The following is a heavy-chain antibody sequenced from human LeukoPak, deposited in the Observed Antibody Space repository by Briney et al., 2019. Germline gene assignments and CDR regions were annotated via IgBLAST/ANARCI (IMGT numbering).Heavy chain of an antibody. CDR3: ARRLRAGPFDY. CDR2: IYYSGST. J-gene: IGHJ4*02. Sequence: PSETLSLTCTVSGDSISSSSYYWGWIRQPPGKGLEWIGSIYYSGSTNYNPSLKSRVTISVDTSKNQFSLKLSSVTAADTAVYYCARRLRAGPFDYWGQGTLVTVSS. CDR1: GDSISSSSYY. D-gene: IGHD6-19*01. V-gene: IGHV4-39*07.